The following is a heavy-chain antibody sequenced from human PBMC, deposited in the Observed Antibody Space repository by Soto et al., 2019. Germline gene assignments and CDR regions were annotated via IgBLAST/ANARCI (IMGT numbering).Heavy chain of an antibody. J-gene: IGHJ4*02. CDR3: ARGLLGAIDY. CDR2: IGTSDDT. Sequence: EVQLVESGGALVPPGGSLRLSCAASGFTFSYYAMHCVRQAEGKGLEWVAAIGTSDDTYYADSVQGRFSISREDAKDSLYLQMSSLRAEDTAVYYCARGLLGAIDYWGQGTLVTVSS. V-gene: IGHV3-13*01. CDR1: GFTFSYYA. D-gene: IGHD3-16*01.